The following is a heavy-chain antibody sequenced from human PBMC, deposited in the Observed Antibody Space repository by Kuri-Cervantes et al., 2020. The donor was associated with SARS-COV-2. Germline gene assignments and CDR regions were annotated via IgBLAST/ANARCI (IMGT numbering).Heavy chain of an antibody. D-gene: IGHD6-13*01. CDR3: AKSGLYTSNWNLFDH. CDR1: GYSFSSFA. Sequence: GESLKISCAASGYSFSSFALSWDRQAPGKGLEWVSSISGGGYSTYYADSVKGRFTISRDTSQKTLYLQMNSLRADDTALYYCAKSGLYTSNWNLFDHWGQGTLVTVSS. J-gene: IGHJ4*02. V-gene: IGHV3-23*01. CDR2: ISGGGYST.